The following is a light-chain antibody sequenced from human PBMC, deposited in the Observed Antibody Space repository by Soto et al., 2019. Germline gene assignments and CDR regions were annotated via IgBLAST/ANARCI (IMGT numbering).Light chain of an antibody. CDR2: KAS. V-gene: IGKV1-5*03. CDR3: QQYNSYPWT. Sequence: DIQMTQSPSTLSASVGDTVAITCRASQGISSWLAWSQQKPGKAPKLLISKASNLESGIPSRFNGSGSGTDFTLTIRHLQPDDFATYYCQQYNSYPWTFGLGTKVDSK. CDR1: QGISSW. J-gene: IGKJ1*01.